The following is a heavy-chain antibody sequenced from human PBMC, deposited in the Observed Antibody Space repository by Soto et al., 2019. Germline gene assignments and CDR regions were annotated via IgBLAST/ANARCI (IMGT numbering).Heavy chain of an antibody. V-gene: IGHV3-23*01. CDR1: GFTFSNSA. Sequence: QAGGSLRLSCVASGFTFSNSAMSWARHVPGKGLEWAAGIRSSGGHTNYADSVKGRFTISRDNSKDTLYLQMNSLRAEDTALYYCAKVQEFCGFNCYIVDSWGQGVLVTVSS. CDR3: AKVQEFCGFNCYIVDS. CDR2: IRSSGGHT. D-gene: IGHD2-21*02. J-gene: IGHJ4*02.